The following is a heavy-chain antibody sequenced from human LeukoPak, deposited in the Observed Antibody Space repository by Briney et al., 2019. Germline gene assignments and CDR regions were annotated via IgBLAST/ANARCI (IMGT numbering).Heavy chain of an antibody. Sequence: PSETLSLTCTVSGGSINSPNSYWGWIRQPPGKGLEWIGSIFHDGTTYYSPSLKSRVTVSVDTSLNQFSLSLMSMTAADTAVYYCARRVVAGTTVDFWGQGNLVIVSS. V-gene: IGHV4-39*01. J-gene: IGHJ4*02. CDR3: ARRVVAGTTVDF. CDR1: GGSINSPNSY. D-gene: IGHD1-1*01. CDR2: IFHDGTT.